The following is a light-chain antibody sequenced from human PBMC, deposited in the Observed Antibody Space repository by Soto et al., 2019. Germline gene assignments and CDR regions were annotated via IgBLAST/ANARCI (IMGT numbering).Light chain of an antibody. CDR2: EVS. CDR3: SSYAGSNNLRL. CDR1: SSDVGRYIY. Sequence: QSALTQPPSASGSTGQSVTNSCTGSSSDVGRYIYVSWYQQFPGKAPKLMIYEVSKRPSGVPDRFSGSKSGNTASLTVSRLRAEDEADYYCSSYAGSNNLRLFGGGTKLTVL. J-gene: IGLJ2*01. V-gene: IGLV2-8*01.